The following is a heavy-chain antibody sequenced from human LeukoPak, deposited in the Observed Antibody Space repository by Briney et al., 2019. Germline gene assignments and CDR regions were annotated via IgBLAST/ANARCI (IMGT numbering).Heavy chain of an antibody. V-gene: IGHV3-30-3*01. CDR3: ARGPVYYDFWSGPGDY. CDR2: KSYYGSNK. Sequence: GGSRRLSCAASGLTFSSYVMHWVRQAPGKGLKWVAVKSYYGSNKYYADSVKGRFTISRDNSKNTLYLQMNSLRAEDTAVYYCARGPVYYDFWSGPGDYWGQGTLVTVSS. D-gene: IGHD3-3*01. CDR1: GLTFSSYV. J-gene: IGHJ4*02.